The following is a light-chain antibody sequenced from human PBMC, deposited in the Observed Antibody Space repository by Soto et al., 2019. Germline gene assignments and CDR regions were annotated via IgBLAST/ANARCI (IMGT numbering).Light chain of an antibody. J-gene: IGLJ2*01. CDR2: DNN. V-gene: IGLV1-51*01. CDR3: GTWDSSLNGVV. CDR1: SSNIGNNY. Sequence: QSVLTQPPSVSAAPGQRVTISCSGSSSNIGNNYVSWYRQLPGTAPKLLIYDNNRRPSGISGRFSGSKSGTSATLDITGLQTGDEADYYCGTWDSSLNGVVFGGGTKLTVL.